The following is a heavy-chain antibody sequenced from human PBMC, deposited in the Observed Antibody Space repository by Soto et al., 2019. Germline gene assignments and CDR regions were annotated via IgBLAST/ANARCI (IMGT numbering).Heavy chain of an antibody. J-gene: IGHJ4*02. CDR2: IWYDGSNK. Sequence: QVQLVESGGGVVQPGRSLRLSCAASGFTFSSYGMHWVRQAPGKGLEWVAVIWYDGSNKYYADSVKGRFTISRDNSKNTLYLQMNSLRAEDTAVYYCARDPDTGDFDYWGQGTLVTVSS. V-gene: IGHV3-33*01. CDR1: GFTFSSYG. D-gene: IGHD1-26*01. CDR3: ARDPDTGDFDY.